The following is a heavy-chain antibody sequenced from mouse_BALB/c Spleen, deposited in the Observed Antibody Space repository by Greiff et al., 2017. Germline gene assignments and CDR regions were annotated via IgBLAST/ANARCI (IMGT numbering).Heavy chain of an antibody. CDR1: GFSLTSYG. Sequence: QVQLKESGPGLVAPSQSLSITCTVSGFSLTSYGVHWVRQPPGKGLEWLGVIWAGGSTNYNSALMSRLSISKDNSKSQVFLKMNSLQTDDTAMYYCARDEGYDYEDYAMDYWGQGTSVTVSS. J-gene: IGHJ4*01. CDR3: ARDEGYDYEDYAMDY. CDR2: IWAGGST. D-gene: IGHD2-4*01. V-gene: IGHV2-9*02.